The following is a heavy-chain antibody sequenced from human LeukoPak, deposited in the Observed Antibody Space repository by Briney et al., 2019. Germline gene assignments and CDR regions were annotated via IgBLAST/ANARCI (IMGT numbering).Heavy chain of an antibody. CDR3: ARGEIVVVPAALYYYYYMDV. J-gene: IGHJ6*03. CDR1: GGSFSGYY. Sequence: SETLSLTCAVYGGSFSGYYWSWIRQPPGKGLEWIGEINHSGSTNYNPSLKSRVTISVDTSKNQFSLKLSSVTAADTAVYYCARGEIVVVPAALYYYYYMDVWGKGTTVTLSS. D-gene: IGHD2-2*01. V-gene: IGHV4-34*01. CDR2: INHSGST.